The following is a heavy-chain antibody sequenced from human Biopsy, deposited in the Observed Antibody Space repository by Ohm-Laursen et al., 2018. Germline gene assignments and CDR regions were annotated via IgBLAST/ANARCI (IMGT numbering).Heavy chain of an antibody. V-gene: IGHV3-21*06. Sequence: RLSCAASGVTLSGYGMNWVRQAPGKGLEWVSSISASSSYTYYADSVKGRFTVSRDNTKNTLYLQMNSLRAADTAIYFCATELLPPGVGGPWLDSWGQGTPVTVSS. CDR2: ISASSSYT. CDR3: ATELLPPGVGGPWLDS. CDR1: GVTLSGYG. J-gene: IGHJ5*01. D-gene: IGHD3-10*01.